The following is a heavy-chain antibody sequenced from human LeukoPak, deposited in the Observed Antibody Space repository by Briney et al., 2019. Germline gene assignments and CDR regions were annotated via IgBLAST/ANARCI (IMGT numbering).Heavy chain of an antibody. J-gene: IGHJ4*02. Sequence: SVKVSCKASGGTFSSYAISWVRQAPGQGLEWMGGIIPIFGTANYAQKFQGRVTITADESTSTAYMGLSSLRSEDTAVYYCARDLYDSSGYYVWGQGTLVTVSS. CDR1: GGTFSSYA. CDR3: ARDLYDSSGYYV. V-gene: IGHV1-69*13. D-gene: IGHD3-22*01. CDR2: IIPIFGTA.